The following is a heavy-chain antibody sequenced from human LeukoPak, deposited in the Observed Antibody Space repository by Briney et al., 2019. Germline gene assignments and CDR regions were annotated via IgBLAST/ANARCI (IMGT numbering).Heavy chain of an antibody. V-gene: IGHV3-7*01. CDR2: IKQDGNEK. J-gene: IGHJ4*02. D-gene: IGHD3-3*01. CDR3: ARYPLEPYYFDY. CDR1: GFTLSYYW. Sequence: PGGSLRLSCAASGFTLSYYWMSWVRQAPGKGLEWVANIKQDGNEKHYADSVKGRFTISRDNAKNALYLQMNSLRAEDTAVYYCARYPLEPYYFDYWGQGTLVTVSS.